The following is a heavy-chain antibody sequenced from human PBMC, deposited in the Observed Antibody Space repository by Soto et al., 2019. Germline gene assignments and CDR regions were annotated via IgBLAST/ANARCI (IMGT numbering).Heavy chain of an antibody. CDR3: AKDSYDILTGQKRYFDS. D-gene: IGHD3-9*01. V-gene: IGHV3-43*01. CDR1: GFTFNAYT. CDR2: ISWDGGIT. J-gene: IGHJ4*02. Sequence: VGSLRLSCAASGFTFNAYTMHWVRQAPGKGLEWVSLISWDGGITYYGDSVKGRFTVSRDNSDNSLYLQMTSLRSDDTAFYYCAKDSYDILTGQKRYFDSWGQGTLVTVSS.